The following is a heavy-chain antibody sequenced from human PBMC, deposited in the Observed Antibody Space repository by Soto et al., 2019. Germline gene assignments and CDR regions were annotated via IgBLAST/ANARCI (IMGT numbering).Heavy chain of an antibody. Sequence: GGSLRLSCAASGGTCISYAMSWVRQAPGKGLEWVSAISGSGGSTYYADSVKGRFTIFRDNSKNTLYLQMNSLRAEDTAVYYCAKLELYSYVIDYWGQGTLVTVSS. CDR2: ISGSGGST. V-gene: IGHV3-23*01. CDR3: AKLELYSYVIDY. J-gene: IGHJ4*02. CDR1: GGTCISYA. D-gene: IGHD5-18*01.